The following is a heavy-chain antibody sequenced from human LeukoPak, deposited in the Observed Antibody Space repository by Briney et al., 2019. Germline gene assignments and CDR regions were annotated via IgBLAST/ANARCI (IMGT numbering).Heavy chain of an antibody. CDR3: ARDWYCSGGSCYDCFDP. V-gene: IGHV1-18*01. Sequence: ASVKVSCKASGSTFTSYGVSWVRQVPGQGLEWLGWISTYNGDTNSAQKLQGRVTMTTDTSTSTAYMELGSLRSDDTAVYYCARDWYCSGGSCYDCFDPWGQGTLVTVSS. J-gene: IGHJ5*02. CDR1: GSTFTSYG. CDR2: ISTYNGDT. D-gene: IGHD2-15*01.